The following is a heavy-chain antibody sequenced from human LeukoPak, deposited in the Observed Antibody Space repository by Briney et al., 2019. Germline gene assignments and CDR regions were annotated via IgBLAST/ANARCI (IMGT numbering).Heavy chain of an antibody. V-gene: IGHV4-59*01. CDR3: ARGDGGVVVVAATPLHFDY. J-gene: IGHJ4*02. D-gene: IGHD2-15*01. Sequence: SETLSLTCTVSGGSMSSYYWNWIRQPPGKGLEWLGCLYSVGSTYYNPSLKSRGTISIDRSQNQFSLKLSSVTAADTAVYYCARGDGGVVVVAATPLHFDYWGQGTLVTVPS. CDR1: GGSMSSYY. CDR2: LYSVGST.